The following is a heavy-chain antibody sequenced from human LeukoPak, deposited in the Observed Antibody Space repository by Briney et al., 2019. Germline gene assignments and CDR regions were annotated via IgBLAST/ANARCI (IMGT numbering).Heavy chain of an antibody. Sequence: ASVKVSCKVSGYTLTELSMHWVRQATGQGLEWMGWMNPNSGNTGYAQKFQGRVTMTRNTSISTAYMELSSLRSEDTAVYYCARRSYVATIDYWGQGTLVTVSS. CDR3: ARRSYVATIDY. V-gene: IGHV1-8*01. D-gene: IGHD5-24*01. CDR2: MNPNSGNT. J-gene: IGHJ4*02. CDR1: GYTLTELS.